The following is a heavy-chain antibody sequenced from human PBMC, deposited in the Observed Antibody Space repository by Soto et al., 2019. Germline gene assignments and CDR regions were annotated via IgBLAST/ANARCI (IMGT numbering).Heavy chain of an antibody. V-gene: IGHV3-53*05. D-gene: IGHD2-2*01. J-gene: IGHJ4*02. CDR2: IYSGGST. CDR3: ARGPSSLTRFDY. Sequence: LRLSCAASGFTVSSNYMSWVRQAPGKGLEWVSVIYSGGSTYYADSVKGRFTISRDNSKNTLYPQMNSLRGEDTAVYYCARGPSSLTRFDYWGQGTLVTVSS. CDR1: GFTVSSNY.